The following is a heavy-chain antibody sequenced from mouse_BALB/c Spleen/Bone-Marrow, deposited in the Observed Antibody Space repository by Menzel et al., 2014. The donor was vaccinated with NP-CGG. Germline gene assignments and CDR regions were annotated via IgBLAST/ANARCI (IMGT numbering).Heavy chain of an antibody. J-gene: IGHJ2*01. V-gene: IGHV1-69*02. CDR3: TRTYEYFDY. CDR2: IYPSDNYT. D-gene: IGHD2-3*01. Sequence: VQLQQSGPELVRPSASLKLSSNSSAYTFTSYWINWVKQRPGQGLEWIGNIYPSDNYTNYNQKFKDKATLTVDKSSSTAYMQLSSPTSEDSAVYYCTRTYEYFDYWGQGTTLPVSP. CDR1: AYTFTSYW.